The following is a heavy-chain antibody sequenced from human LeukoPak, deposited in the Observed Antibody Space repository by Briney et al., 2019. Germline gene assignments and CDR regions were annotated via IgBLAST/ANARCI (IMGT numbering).Heavy chain of an antibody. Sequence: ASVKVSCKASGYNFIDHYIYWLRQAPGQGLKWMGWINPNSGATNYAQKFQGRVTMTGDTSMNTAHMELSRLTSDDTAMYFCARSVWYSGSYGFDYWGQGTLVRVAS. D-gene: IGHD1-26*01. J-gene: IGHJ4*02. CDR1: GYNFIDHY. CDR3: ARSVWYSGSYGFDY. CDR2: INPNSGAT. V-gene: IGHV1-2*02.